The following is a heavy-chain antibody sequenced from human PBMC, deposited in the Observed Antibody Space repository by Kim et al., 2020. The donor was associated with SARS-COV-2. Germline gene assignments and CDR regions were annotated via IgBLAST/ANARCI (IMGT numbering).Heavy chain of an antibody. J-gene: IGHJ4*02. CDR2: ISYDGSNK. CDR3: AKSFSGSYFGYDY. CDR1: GFTFNTYG. Sequence: GASLRLSCAASGFTFNTYGMHWVRQAPGKGLEWVAVISYDGSNKYYADSVKGRFTISRDNSKNTLYLQMNSLRIEDTAVYYYAKSFSGSYFGYDYWGQGTLVTVSS. D-gene: IGHD1-26*01. V-gene: IGHV3-30*18.